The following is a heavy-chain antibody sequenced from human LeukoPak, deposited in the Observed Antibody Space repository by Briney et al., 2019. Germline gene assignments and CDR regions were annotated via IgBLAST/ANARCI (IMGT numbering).Heavy chain of an antibody. CDR2: ISYDGNVK. Sequence: PGRSLRLSCEASGFTFSSYPMHWVRQAPGKGLEWVAVISYDGNVKYYVDSVKGRFTISRDNAKNTLYLQMNSLRAEDTAVYYCARFKPAPAGTGADYWGQGTLVTVSS. CDR3: ARFKPAPAGTGADY. D-gene: IGHD6-13*01. CDR1: GFTFSSYP. V-gene: IGHV3-30-3*01. J-gene: IGHJ4*02.